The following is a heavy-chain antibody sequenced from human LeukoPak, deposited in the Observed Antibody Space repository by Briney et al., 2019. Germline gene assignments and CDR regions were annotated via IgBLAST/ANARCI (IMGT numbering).Heavy chain of an antibody. Sequence: PSETLSLTCTVSGGSVSSSSSCWGWVRQPPGKGLESVGSIYYSGSTYYNPSLKSRVTISVDTSKNQFSLKLSSVTAADTAVYYCARVQDIVVVPAPVFDYWGQGTLVTVSS. D-gene: IGHD2-2*01. J-gene: IGHJ4*02. V-gene: IGHV4-39*01. CDR1: GGSVSSSSSC. CDR3: ARVQDIVVVPAPVFDY. CDR2: IYYSGST.